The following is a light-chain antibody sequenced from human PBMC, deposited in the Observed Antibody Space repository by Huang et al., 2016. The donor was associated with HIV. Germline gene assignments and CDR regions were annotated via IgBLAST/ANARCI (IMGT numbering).Light chain of an antibody. CDR3: QHFDNLART. CDR2: DAS. Sequence: DIQMTQSPSSLSASVGDRVTITCQASQDISNYLNWYQQKPGKVPKLLIYDASNLETGVPSRFSGSGSGTDFTFTISSLQPEDIATYYCQHFDNLARTFGGGTKVQIK. V-gene: IGKV1-33*01. CDR1: QDISNY. J-gene: IGKJ4*01.